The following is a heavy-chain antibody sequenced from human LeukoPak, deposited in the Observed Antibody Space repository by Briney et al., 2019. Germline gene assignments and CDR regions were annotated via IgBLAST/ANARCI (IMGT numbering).Heavy chain of an antibody. CDR2: ISGSNSYI. Sequence: PGGSLRLSCAASGFTFNSYSMNWVRQAPGKGLEWVSSISGSNSYIYYADSMKGRFTISRDNSKNTLYLQMNSLRAEDTAVYYCARTRDYYFDYWGQGTLVTVSS. CDR3: ARTRDYYFDY. V-gene: IGHV3-21*01. J-gene: IGHJ4*02. CDR1: GFTFNSYS.